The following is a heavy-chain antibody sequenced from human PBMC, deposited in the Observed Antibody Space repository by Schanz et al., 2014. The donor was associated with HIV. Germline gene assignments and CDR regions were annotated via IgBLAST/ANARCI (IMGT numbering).Heavy chain of an antibody. CDR2: ISTSNGNT. CDR3: AIVKGITGTTRKWFDP. J-gene: IGHJ5*02. CDR1: GYTFTSYY. Sequence: QVQLVQSGAEVKKPGASVKVSCKASGYTFTSYYMHWVRQAPGQGLEWMGWISTSNGNTNYAQRFQGRVTMATDTSTSTASMELRSLKSDDSAVYYCAIVKGITGTTRKWFDPWGQGTLVTVSS. V-gene: IGHV1-18*04. D-gene: IGHD1-7*01.